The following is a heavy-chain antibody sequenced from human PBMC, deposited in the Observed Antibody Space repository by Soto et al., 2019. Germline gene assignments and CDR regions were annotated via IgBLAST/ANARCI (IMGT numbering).Heavy chain of an antibody. CDR1: GDSISSTHW. Sequence: PSETLSLTCVGSGDSISSTHWWTWVRQTPGKGLEWIGSIFYTGSTYYSPSLKGRLIISVDPSKNQFSLKLTSVTAADMAMYYCARPKTIGAAAGKGWFDPWGQGTLVTVSS. D-gene: IGHD6-13*01. J-gene: IGHJ5*02. CDR2: IFYTGST. V-gene: IGHV4-39*01. CDR3: ARPKTIGAAAGKGWFDP.